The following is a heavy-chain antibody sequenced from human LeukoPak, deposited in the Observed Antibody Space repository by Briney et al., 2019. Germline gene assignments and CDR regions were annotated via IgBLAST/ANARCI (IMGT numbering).Heavy chain of an antibody. CDR1: GFTFSSYW. D-gene: IGHD3-3*01. V-gene: IGHV3-7*03. CDR2: IKQDGSEK. J-gene: IGHJ4*02. CDR3: AKLGYYDFWSGYFDY. Sequence: HPGGSLRLSCAASGFTFSSYWMSWVRQAPGKGLGWVANIKQDGSEKYYVDSVKGRFTISRDNAKNSLYLQMNSLRAEDTAVYYCAKLGYYDFWSGYFDYWGQGTLVTVSS.